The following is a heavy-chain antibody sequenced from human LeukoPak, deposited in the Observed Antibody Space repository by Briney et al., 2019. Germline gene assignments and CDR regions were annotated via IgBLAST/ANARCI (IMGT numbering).Heavy chain of an antibody. CDR2: IYYSGST. CDR1: GGSIRSYY. V-gene: IGHV4-59*12. Sequence: SETLSLTCTVSGGSIRSYYWSWIRQPPGKGLEWIGFIYYSGSTYYNPSLKSRVTISVDTSRNQFSLKLSSVTAADTAVYYCARGYGDYYFDYWGQGTLVTVSS. CDR3: ARGYGDYYFDY. D-gene: IGHD4-17*01. J-gene: IGHJ4*02.